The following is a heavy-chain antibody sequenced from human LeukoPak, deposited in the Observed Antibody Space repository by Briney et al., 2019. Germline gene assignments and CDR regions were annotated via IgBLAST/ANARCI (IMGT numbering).Heavy chain of an antibody. V-gene: IGHV1-2*02. D-gene: IGHD6-19*01. Sequence: GSSVTVPCQASVYTFTRYYLHGVRQPPGKELDWVGWVNPNSGGTNYAQKFQGRVTMTRDTSISTAYMELSRLRSDDTAVYYCARVAVRRIAVAGTGVDYWGQGTLVTVSS. CDR3: ARVAVRRIAVAGTGVDY. CDR1: VYTFTRYY. J-gene: IGHJ4*02. CDR2: VNPNSGGT.